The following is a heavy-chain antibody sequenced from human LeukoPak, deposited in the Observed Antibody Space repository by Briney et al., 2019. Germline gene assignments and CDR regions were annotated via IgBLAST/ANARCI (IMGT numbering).Heavy chain of an antibody. Sequence: PGGSLRPSCAASGLTFSSYAMTWVRQAPGKGLEWVSEISGSGGSTYYADSVKGRFTIPRDNSKRTLYLQMNSLRAEDTAVYYCARELFDFDYWGQGTLVTVSS. CDR2: ISGSGGST. J-gene: IGHJ4*02. V-gene: IGHV3-23*01. CDR3: ARELFDFDY. D-gene: IGHD3-10*01. CDR1: GLTFSSYA.